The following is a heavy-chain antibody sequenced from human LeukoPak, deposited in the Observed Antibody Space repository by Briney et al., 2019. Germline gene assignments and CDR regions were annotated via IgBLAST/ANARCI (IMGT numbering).Heavy chain of an antibody. CDR3: ARSLLRYFDWLSPLDY. Sequence: GGSLRLSCAASGFTFSSYRMNWVRQAPGKGLEWVSSISSSSSYIYYADSVKGRFTISRDNAKNSLYLQMNSLRAEDTAVYYCARSLLRYFDWLSPLDYWGQGTLVTVSS. CDR2: ISSSSSYI. D-gene: IGHD3-9*01. V-gene: IGHV3-21*01. CDR1: GFTFSSYR. J-gene: IGHJ4*02.